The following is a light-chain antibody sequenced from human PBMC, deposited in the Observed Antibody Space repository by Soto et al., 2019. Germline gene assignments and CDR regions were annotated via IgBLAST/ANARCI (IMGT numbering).Light chain of an antibody. CDR1: QSVFYSSNNKNY. J-gene: IGKJ4*01. Sequence: DIVMTQSPESLAVSLGERATINCKSSQSVFYSSNNKNYLTWYQQKPGQPPKLLIYWASTRESGVPDRFSGSGSETDFTPTISSLKAEDVAVYYCQQYYSLPLTFGGGTKVEIK. CDR3: QQYYSLPLT. CDR2: WAS. V-gene: IGKV4-1*01.